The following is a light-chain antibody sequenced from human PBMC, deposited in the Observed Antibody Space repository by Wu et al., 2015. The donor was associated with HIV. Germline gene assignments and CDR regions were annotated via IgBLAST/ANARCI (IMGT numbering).Light chain of an antibody. V-gene: IGKV3-20*01. J-gene: IGKJ2*03. Sequence: EIVLTQSPGTLSLSPGERATLSCRASQSVSSSYVAWYLQKPGQAPRLLIYGASSRATGHPQTGFRGSGSGDRLSLSPSADWSLKILQCSYCQQYGSSPYSFGQGTKLEIK. CDR2: GAS. CDR3: QQYGSSPYS. CDR1: QSVSSSY.